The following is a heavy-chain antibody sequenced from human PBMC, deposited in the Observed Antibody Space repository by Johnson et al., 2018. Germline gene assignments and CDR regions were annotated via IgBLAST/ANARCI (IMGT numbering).Heavy chain of an antibody. Sequence: LVQSGGGVVQPGRSLRLSCAASGFTFSSYGMHWVRQAPGKGLEWVSVISGSGGSTYYADSVKGRFTISRDNSKNTLYLQMNSLRAEDTAVYYCARDSRTYYYDSSGYHYAFDIWGQGTMVTVSS. V-gene: IGHV3-NL1*01. J-gene: IGHJ3*02. CDR2: ISGSGGST. CDR1: GFTFSSYG. CDR3: ARDSRTYYYDSSGYHYAFDI. D-gene: IGHD3-22*01.